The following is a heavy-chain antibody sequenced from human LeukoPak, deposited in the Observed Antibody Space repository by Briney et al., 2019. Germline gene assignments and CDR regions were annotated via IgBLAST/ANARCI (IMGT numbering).Heavy chain of an antibody. CDR3: ARGVLEPENWFDP. J-gene: IGHJ5*02. V-gene: IGHV1-69*02. D-gene: IGHD1-1*01. CDR1: GYTFTNYI. CDR2: IIPILGIA. Sequence: ASVKVSCKASGYTFTNYIISWVRQAPGQGLEWMGRIIPILGIANYAQKFQGRVTITADKSTSTAYMELSSLRSEDTAVYYCARGVLEPENWFDPWGQGTLVTVSS.